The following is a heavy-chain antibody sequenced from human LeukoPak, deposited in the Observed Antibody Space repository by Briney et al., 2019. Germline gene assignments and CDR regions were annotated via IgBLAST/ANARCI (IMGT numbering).Heavy chain of an antibody. V-gene: IGHV4-61*01. D-gene: IGHD3-16*01. CDR2: IYYSGST. CDR3: ARDGGTYGMDV. CDR1: GGSVSSGSYY. J-gene: IGHJ6*02. Sequence: TSETLSLTCTVSGGSVSSGSYYWSWIRQPPGKGLEWIGYIYYSGSTNYNPSLKSRVTISVDTSKNQFSLKLSSVTAADTAVYYCARDGGTYGMDVWGQGTTVTVSS.